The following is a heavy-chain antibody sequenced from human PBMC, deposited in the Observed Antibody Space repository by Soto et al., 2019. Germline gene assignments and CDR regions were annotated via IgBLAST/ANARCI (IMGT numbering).Heavy chain of an antibody. J-gene: IGHJ6*02. Sequence: GGSLRLSCAASGFTFSSYGMHWVRQAPGKGLEWVAVISYDGSNKYYADSVKGRFTISRDNSKNTLYLQMNSLRAEDTAVYYCAKDLLFIVGASYYYYYGMDVRGQGTTVTAP. V-gene: IGHV3-30*18. CDR1: GFTFSSYG. CDR2: ISYDGSNK. D-gene: IGHD1-26*01. CDR3: AKDLLFIVGASYYYYYGMDV.